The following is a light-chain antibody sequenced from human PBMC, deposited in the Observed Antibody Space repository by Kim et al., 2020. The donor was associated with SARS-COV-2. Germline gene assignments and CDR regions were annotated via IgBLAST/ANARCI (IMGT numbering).Light chain of an antibody. J-gene: IGKJ1*01. V-gene: IGKV1-27*01. CDR3: QKYNDAPWA. CDR2: DAS. CDR1: QGISKN. Sequence: ASEGDRVTIKCRASQGISKNVALDPQKTGDVPKLPIYDASALLSGGPSRFNGRGSGTNFTLTISSLQPEGFSTYYCQKYNDAPWAFAQGSKVDIK.